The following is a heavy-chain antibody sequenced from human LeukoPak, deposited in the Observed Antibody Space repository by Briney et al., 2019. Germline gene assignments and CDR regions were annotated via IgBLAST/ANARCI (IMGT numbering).Heavy chain of an antibody. D-gene: IGHD2-15*01. Sequence: GGSLRLSCAASGFTFSSYAMSWVRQAPGKGLEWVSGTSGSGGSTYYAGSVKGRFTISRDNSKNTLYLQINSLRVEDTAVCYCAKNGGSQCYSHLDSWGQGTLVTVSS. CDR1: GFTFSSYA. V-gene: IGHV3-23*01. J-gene: IGHJ4*02. CDR3: AKNGGSQCYSHLDS. CDR2: TSGSGGST.